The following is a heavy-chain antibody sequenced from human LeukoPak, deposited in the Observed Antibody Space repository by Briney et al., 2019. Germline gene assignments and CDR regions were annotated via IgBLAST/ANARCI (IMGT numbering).Heavy chain of an antibody. Sequence: SETLSLTCTVSGGSISSSSYYWGWIRQPPGKGLEWIGSIYYSGSTYYNPSLKSRVTISVDTSKNQFSLKLSSVTAADTAVYYCARAEDYYDSSGYEGLFDYWGQGTLVTVSS. D-gene: IGHD3-22*01. CDR2: IYYSGST. V-gene: IGHV4-39*07. J-gene: IGHJ4*02. CDR1: GGSISSSSYY. CDR3: ARAEDYYDSSGYEGLFDY.